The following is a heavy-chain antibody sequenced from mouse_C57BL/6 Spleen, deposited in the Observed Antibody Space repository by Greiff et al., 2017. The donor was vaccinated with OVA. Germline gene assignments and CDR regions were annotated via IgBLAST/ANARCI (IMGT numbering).Heavy chain of an antibody. CDR2: ISDGGSYT. CDR1: GFTFSSYA. CDR3: ARDNYGSSLYAMDY. V-gene: IGHV5-4*01. Sequence: EVMLVESGGGLVKPGGSLKLSCAASGFTFSSYAMSWVRQTPEKRLEWVATISDGGSYTYYPDNVKGRFTISRDNAKNNLYLQMSHLKSEDTAMYYCARDNYGSSLYAMDYWGQGTSVTVSS. J-gene: IGHJ4*01. D-gene: IGHD1-1*01.